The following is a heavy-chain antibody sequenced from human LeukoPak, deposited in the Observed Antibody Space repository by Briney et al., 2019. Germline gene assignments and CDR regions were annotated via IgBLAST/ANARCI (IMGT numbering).Heavy chain of an antibody. D-gene: IGHD3-3*01. CDR2: ISVYNGHT. CDR1: GYTFNTYG. J-gene: IGHJ4*02. Sequence: ASVKVSCKASGYTFNTYGITWVRQAPGQGLEWMGWISVYNGHTNYAQNLQGRVTMTTDTSTSTAYMELRSLRSDDTAVYYCASRSGPTPYYIDYWGQGTLVTVSS. CDR3: ASRSGPTPYYIDY. V-gene: IGHV1-18*01.